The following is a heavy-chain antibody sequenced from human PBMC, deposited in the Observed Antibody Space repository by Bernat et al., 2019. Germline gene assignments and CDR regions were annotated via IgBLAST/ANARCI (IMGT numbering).Heavy chain of an antibody. CDR3: ARDFQVG. J-gene: IGHJ4*02. V-gene: IGHV3-66*01. Sequence: EVQLVESGGGLVQPGGSLRLSRAASGFTVSSDYMSWVRQAPGKGLEWVSVISSGGSTYYADSVKGRFTMSRDNSKNTLHLQMNSLRDEDTAVYYCARDFQVGWGQGTLVTVSS. CDR1: GFTVSSDY. CDR2: ISSGGST.